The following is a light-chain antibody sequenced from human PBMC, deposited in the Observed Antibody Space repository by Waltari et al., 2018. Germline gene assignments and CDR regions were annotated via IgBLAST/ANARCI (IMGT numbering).Light chain of an antibody. CDR2: LGS. CDR3: MQALQTPRT. CDR1: QSLLYSAGYNS. J-gene: IGKJ1*01. V-gene: IGKV2-28*01. Sequence: DIVMTQSPPSLPVTPGEPASISCRSSQSLLYSAGYNSLDWYLQKPGQSPQLLIYLGSNRASGVPDRFSGSGSGTDFTLKISRVEAEDVGVYYCMQALQTPRTFGQGTKVEIK.